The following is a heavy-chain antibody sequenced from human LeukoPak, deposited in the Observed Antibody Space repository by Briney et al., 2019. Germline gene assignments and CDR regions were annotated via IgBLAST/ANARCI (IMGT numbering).Heavy chain of an antibody. J-gene: IGHJ4*02. Sequence: TSVKVSCKASGFTFTISAMQWVRQARGQRLEWIGWIVVGSGNTNYAQKFQERVTITRDMSTSTAYMELSSLRSEDTAVYYCAAAEWLVPTLWGQGTLVTVSS. CDR1: GFTFTISA. CDR2: IVVGSGNT. D-gene: IGHD3-3*01. V-gene: IGHV1-58*02. CDR3: AAAEWLVPTL.